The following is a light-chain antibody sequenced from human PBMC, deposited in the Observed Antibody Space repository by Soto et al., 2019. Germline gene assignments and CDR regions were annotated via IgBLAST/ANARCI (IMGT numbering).Light chain of an antibody. CDR1: LGVSSIH. CDR2: AAS. J-gene: IGKJ3*01. V-gene: IGKV3-20*01. Sequence: EIVLTQSPGTLSLSPGDRASLSGRASLGVSSIHLAWYQQKPGQAPRLLTYAASSRATGIPDRFSGSGSGTDFTLTITRLEPEDFAVYYCQQYGSTLFTFGPGTKVDIK. CDR3: QQYGSTLFT.